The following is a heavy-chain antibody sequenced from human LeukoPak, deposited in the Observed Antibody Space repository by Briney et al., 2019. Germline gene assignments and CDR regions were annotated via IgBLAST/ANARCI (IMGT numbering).Heavy chain of an antibody. J-gene: IGHJ4*02. D-gene: IGHD3-10*01. CDR2: ISGDGGST. Sequence: GXLRLSCAASGFTFSSYAMSWVRQAPGKGLEWVSAISGDGGSTYYADSVKGGFTISRDNSKNTLYLQVNSLRAEDTAVYYCAKELYGSGSYYFDYWGQGTLVTVSS. V-gene: IGHV3-23*01. CDR1: GFTFSSYA. CDR3: AKELYGSGSYYFDY.